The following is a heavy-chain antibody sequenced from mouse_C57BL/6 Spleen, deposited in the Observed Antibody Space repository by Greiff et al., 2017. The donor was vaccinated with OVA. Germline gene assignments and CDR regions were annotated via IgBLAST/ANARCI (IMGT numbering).Heavy chain of an antibody. CDR3: ARTNDYEYFDV. CDR2: IWSGGST. Sequence: QVQLQQSGPGLVQPSQSLSITCTVSGFSLTSYGVHWVRQSPGKGLEWLGVIWSGGSTDYNAAFISRLSISKDNSKSQVFFKMNSLQADDTAIYYCARTNDYEYFDVWGTGTTVTVSS. J-gene: IGHJ1*03. D-gene: IGHD2-4*01. V-gene: IGHV2-2*01. CDR1: GFSLTSYG.